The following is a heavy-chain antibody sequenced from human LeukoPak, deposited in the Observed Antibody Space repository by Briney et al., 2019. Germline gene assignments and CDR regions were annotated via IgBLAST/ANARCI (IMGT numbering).Heavy chain of an antibody. V-gene: IGHV4-4*07. CDR2: LSTDGST. CDR1: GASLNTYY. J-gene: IGHJ4*02. Sequence: KPSETLSLTCTASGASLNTYYWTWIRQPAGKGLEWIGRLSTDGSTTYNPSLKSRITMSVDTSKNQFSLKLNSVTAADTAVYYCARGSSANWNIFDFWGQGSLVTVSS. D-gene: IGHD1-1*01. CDR3: ARGSSANWNIFDF.